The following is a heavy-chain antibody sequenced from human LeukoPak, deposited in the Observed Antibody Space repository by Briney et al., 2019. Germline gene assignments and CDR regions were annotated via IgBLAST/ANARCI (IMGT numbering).Heavy chain of an antibody. J-gene: IGHJ6*03. CDR1: GFTFDDYG. Sequence: GGSLRLSCAASGFTFDDYGMNWVRQAPGKGLEWISGVHWNGDTTNYAASVEGRFTISRDNAKNSLYLQMNSLRAEDTALYYCARGLRYYYYYYMDVWGKGTTVTVSS. CDR3: ARGLRYYYYYYMDV. D-gene: IGHD3-9*01. CDR2: VHWNGDTT. V-gene: IGHV3-20*04.